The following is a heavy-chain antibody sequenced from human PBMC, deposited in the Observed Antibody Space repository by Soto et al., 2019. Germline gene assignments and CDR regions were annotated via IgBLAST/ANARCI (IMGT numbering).Heavy chain of an antibody. Sequence: TLSLTFTVSFGSNIRYGYYWVWIRQHPGKGLEWIAYISYSGSSYSNPSLKSRFTISADTSKNQFSLRLTSVTAADTAVYFCARATPAGSADFWGQGTLVTVSS. J-gene: IGHJ4*02. D-gene: IGHD2-2*01. CDR2: ISYSGSS. V-gene: IGHV4-31*03. CDR3: ARATPAGSADF. CDR1: FGSNIRYGYY.